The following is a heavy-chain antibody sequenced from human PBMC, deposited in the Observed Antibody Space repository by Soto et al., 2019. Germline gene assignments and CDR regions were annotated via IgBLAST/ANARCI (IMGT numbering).Heavy chain of an antibody. CDR3: ERYKGVVPTHAFDT. V-gene: IGHV4-4*02. CDR2: IYHNGRS. Sequence: SETLSLTCGVSGGSINSINWWSWVRQTPGKGLEWIGEIYHNGRSNYNPSLKSRVTLSIDKSKNQFFLNLTTVTAADTAVYYCERYKGVVPTHAFDTWGQGTLVTVSS. D-gene: IGHD2-15*01. CDR1: GGSINSINW. J-gene: IGHJ5*02.